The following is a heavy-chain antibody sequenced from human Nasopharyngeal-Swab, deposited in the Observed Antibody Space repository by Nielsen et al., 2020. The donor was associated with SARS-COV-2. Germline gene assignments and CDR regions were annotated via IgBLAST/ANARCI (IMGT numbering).Heavy chain of an antibody. J-gene: IGHJ4*02. Sequence: GESLKISCAASGFTFSSYAMHWVRQAPGKGLEWVAVISYDGSNKYYADSVKVRFTITRDNSKNTLYLQMNSLRAEDTAVYYCAREPNPGIAAAGTHDYWGQGTLVTVSS. CDR3: AREPNPGIAAAGTHDY. CDR2: ISYDGSNK. D-gene: IGHD6-13*01. V-gene: IGHV3-30-3*01. CDR1: GFTFSSYA.